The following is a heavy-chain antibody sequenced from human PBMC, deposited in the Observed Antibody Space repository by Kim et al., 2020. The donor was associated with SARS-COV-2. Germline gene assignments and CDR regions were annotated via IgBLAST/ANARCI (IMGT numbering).Heavy chain of an antibody. CDR3: ARREMATIEYYFYY. CDR2: INHSGST. Sequence: SETLSLTCAVYGGSFSGYYWSWIRQPPGKGLEWIGEINHSGSTNYNPSLKSRVTISVDTSKNQFSLKLSSVTAADTAVYYCARREMATIEYYFYYWGQGT. D-gene: IGHD5-12*01. V-gene: IGHV4-34*01. CDR1: GGSFSGYY. J-gene: IGHJ4*02.